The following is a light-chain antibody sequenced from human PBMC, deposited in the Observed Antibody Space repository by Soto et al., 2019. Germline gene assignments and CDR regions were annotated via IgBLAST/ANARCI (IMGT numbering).Light chain of an antibody. V-gene: IGKV3-15*01. CDR2: DAS. CDR3: QQYNRWPHT. J-gene: IGKJ2*01. Sequence: EIVMTQSPATLSVSPGERATLSCRASERVRSSLAWYQQKPGQAPSLLIYDASTRATAIPARFSGSGSGTEFPLTIRSLQAEDFAVYQCQQYNRWPHTFGQGTKLEIK. CDR1: ERVRSS.